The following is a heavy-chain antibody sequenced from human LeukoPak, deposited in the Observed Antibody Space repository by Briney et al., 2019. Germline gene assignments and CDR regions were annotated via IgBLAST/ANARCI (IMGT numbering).Heavy chain of an antibody. V-gene: IGHV3-21*04. D-gene: IGHD2-2*01. Sequence: GGSLRLSCAASGFTYSSYSMNWVRQAPGKELEWVSSISSSSSYIYYADSVKGRFTISRDNAKNSLYLQMNSLRAEDTAVYYCAKGLTWDSTSCSDWGQGTLVTVSS. CDR1: GFTYSSYS. J-gene: IGHJ4*02. CDR3: AKGLTWDSTSCSD. CDR2: ISSSSSYI.